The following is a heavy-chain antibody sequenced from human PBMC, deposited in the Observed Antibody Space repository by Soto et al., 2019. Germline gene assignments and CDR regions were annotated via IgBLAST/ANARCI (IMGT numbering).Heavy chain of an antibody. CDR3: ARPLWRDDFNGGYFDI. D-gene: IGHD2-8*01. CDR1: GFTFRSYA. CDR2: ISYDGSNK. Sequence: QVQLVESGGGVVQPGRSLRLSCAASGFTFRSYAMHWVRQAPGKGLVRVAVISYDGSNKYYAYSVLGRFTISRDNSKNTLYLQIHSLRAEDTAVYYCARPLWRDDFNGGYFDIWGRGKLVTVSS. V-gene: IGHV3-30-3*01. J-gene: IGHJ2*01.